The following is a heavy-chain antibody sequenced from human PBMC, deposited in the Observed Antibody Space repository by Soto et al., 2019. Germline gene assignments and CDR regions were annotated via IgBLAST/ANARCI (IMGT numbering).Heavy chain of an antibody. V-gene: IGHV4-38-2*02. J-gene: IGHJ5*02. CDR3: ARGRTYYDFWSGEQYNWFDP. D-gene: IGHD3-3*01. CDR2: IYHSGTT. CDR1: GYSISSGYY. Sequence: SETLSLTCTVSGYSISSGYYWGWIRQPPGKGLEWIGSIYHSGTTYYNPSLKSRVTISVDTSKNQFSLKLSSVTAADTAVYYCARGRTYYDFWSGEQYNWFDPWGQGTLGTVS.